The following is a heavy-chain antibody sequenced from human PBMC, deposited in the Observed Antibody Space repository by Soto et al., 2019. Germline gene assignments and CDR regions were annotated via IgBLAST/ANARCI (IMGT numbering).Heavy chain of an antibody. CDR3: ARGPHFYSSGWYGSPLDY. V-gene: IGHV4-4*07. D-gene: IGHD6-19*01. J-gene: IGHJ4*02. CDR2: IYTNGST. Sequence: SETLSLTCTVSGGSISYYYWSWIRQPAGKELEWIGRIYTNGSTNYNPSLKSRVTMSLDMSRNQFSLKLNSVTAADTAVYYCARGPHFYSSGWYGSPLDYWGQGTLVTVSS. CDR1: GGSISYYY.